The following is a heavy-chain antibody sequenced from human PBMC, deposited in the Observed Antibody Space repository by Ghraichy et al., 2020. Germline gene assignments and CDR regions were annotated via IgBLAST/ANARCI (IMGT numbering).Heavy chain of an antibody. Sequence: TLSLTCAVSGGSISSDNWWSWVRQPPGKGLEWIGEIYHSGSTNYNPSLKSRVTISIDKSKNQFSLKLSSVTAADTAVYYCARGSGSYPEFDYWGQGTLVTVSS. CDR1: GGSISSDNW. D-gene: IGHD3-10*01. V-gene: IGHV4-4*02. CDR3: ARGSGSYPEFDY. J-gene: IGHJ4*02. CDR2: IYHSGST.